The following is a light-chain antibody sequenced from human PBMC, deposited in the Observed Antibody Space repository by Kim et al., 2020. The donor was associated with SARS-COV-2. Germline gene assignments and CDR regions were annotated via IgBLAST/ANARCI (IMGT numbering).Light chain of an antibody. Sequence: LSPGERATLSGRASQSVSSSYVAWYQQTPRQATRLLIYGASSRATGMPDRFSGSGAGTDFTITITRLDAEDVAVYYCQQYGTSWTFGQGTKVDIK. CDR2: GAS. J-gene: IGKJ1*01. CDR1: QSVSSSY. V-gene: IGKV3-20*01. CDR3: QQYGTSWT.